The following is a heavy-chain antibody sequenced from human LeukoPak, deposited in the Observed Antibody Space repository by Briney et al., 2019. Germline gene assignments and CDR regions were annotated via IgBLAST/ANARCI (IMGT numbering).Heavy chain of an antibody. CDR3: ARDLSPEYSSLNWFDP. D-gene: IGHD6-6*01. V-gene: IGHV3-11*04. Sequence: PGGSLRLSCAASGFTFSDYYMSWIRQAPGKGLEWVSYISSSGRTIYYADSVKGRFTISRDNAKNSLYLQMNSLRAEDTAVYYCARDLSPEYSSLNWFDPWGQGTLVTVSS. CDR1: GFTFSDYY. CDR2: ISSSGRTI. J-gene: IGHJ5*02.